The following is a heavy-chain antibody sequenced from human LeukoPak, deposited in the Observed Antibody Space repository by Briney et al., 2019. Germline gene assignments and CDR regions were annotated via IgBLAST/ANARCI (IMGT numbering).Heavy chain of an antibody. CDR3: VRYYDFWSGLHYFDY. J-gene: IGHJ4*02. V-gene: IGHV6-1*01. CDR2: TYYRSKWYN. Sequence: SRTLSLTSAISGDTVSISSTAWTWHRQSPSRGLEWLGRTYYRSKWYNDYAVSVKSRITINPDTSKNQFSLQLISVTPEDTAVYYCVRYYDFWSGLHYFDYWGQGTLVTVSS. D-gene: IGHD3-3*01. CDR1: GDTVSISSTA.